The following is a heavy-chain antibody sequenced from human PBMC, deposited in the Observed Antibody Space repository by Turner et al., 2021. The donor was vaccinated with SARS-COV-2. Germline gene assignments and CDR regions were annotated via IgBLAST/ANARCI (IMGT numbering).Heavy chain of an antibody. CDR1: GSTLIELS. J-gene: IGHJ4*02. CDR2: FDPEDGET. CDR3: ATGYAYCGGDCSIYY. V-gene: IGHV1-24*01. Sequence: QVQLVQSGAEVKKPGASVKVSCKVSGSTLIELSMHWVRQAPGKGLEWMGGFDPEDGETIYAQKFQGRVNMTEDTSTDTAYMELSSLRSEDTAVYYCATGYAYCGGDCSIYYWGQGTLVTVSS. D-gene: IGHD2-21*02.